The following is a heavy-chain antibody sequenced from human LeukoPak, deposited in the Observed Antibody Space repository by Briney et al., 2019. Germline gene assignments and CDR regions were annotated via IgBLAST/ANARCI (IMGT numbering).Heavy chain of an antibody. D-gene: IGHD6-19*01. Sequence: SETLSLTCAVYGGSFSGCYWSWIRQPPGKGLEWIGEINHSGSTNYNPSLKSRVTISVDTSKNQFSLKLSSVTAADTAVYYCAHRAVAGILNAFDIWGQGTMVTVSS. CDR1: GGSFSGCY. CDR3: AHRAVAGILNAFDI. J-gene: IGHJ3*02. V-gene: IGHV4-34*01. CDR2: INHSGST.